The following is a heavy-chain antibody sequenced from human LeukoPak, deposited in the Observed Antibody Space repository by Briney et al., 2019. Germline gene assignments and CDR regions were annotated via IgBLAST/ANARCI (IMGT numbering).Heavy chain of an antibody. CDR1: GFTLETFW. J-gene: IGHJ4*02. V-gene: IGHV3-7*01. D-gene: IGHD5-12*01. Sequence: PGGSLRLSCAASGFTLETFWMSWVRQAPGKGLEWVANIKQDESEKYYVDSVKGRFTISRGNAKNSLYLQMNSLRGEDTAVYYCARPRWLQFGPHDSWGQGTLVIVSS. CDR3: ARPRWLQFGPHDS. CDR2: IKQDESEK.